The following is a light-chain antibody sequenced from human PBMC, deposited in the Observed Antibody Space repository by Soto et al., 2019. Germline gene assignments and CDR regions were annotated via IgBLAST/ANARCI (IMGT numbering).Light chain of an antibody. CDR2: WAS. CDR3: WGPWT. Sequence: DIVMTQSPDSLAVSLGERATINCKSSQSVLYSSNNKNSLAWYQQKPGQPPKLLIYWASIRESGVPDRFSGSGSGTDFTLTISSLQAEDVDVDYCWGPWTFGQGTKVEIK. CDR1: QSVLYSSNNKNS. J-gene: IGKJ1*01. V-gene: IGKV4-1*01.